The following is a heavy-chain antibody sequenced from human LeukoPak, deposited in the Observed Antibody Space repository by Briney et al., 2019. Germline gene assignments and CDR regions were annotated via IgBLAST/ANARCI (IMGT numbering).Heavy chain of an antibody. CDR1: GYTFITYD. CDR2: MNPNSGNT. Sequence: ASVKVSCKASGYTFITYDINWVRQATGQGLEWMGWMNPNSGNTGYAQKFQGRVTITRNTSISTAYMELSSLRSEDTAVYYCARARIAAAGHFDYWGQGTLVTVSS. CDR3: ARARIAAAGHFDY. V-gene: IGHV1-8*03. J-gene: IGHJ4*02. D-gene: IGHD6-13*01.